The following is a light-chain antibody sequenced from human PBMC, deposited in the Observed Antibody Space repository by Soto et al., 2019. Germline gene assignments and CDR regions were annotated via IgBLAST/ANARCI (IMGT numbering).Light chain of an antibody. J-gene: IGKJ5*01. V-gene: IGKV3-11*01. CDR1: QSVSSY. CDR2: DAS. Sequence: EIVLTQSPATLSLSPGERATLSCRASQSVSSYLAWYQQKPGQAPRLLIYDASNRATGIPARFSGSGSGTDFTLTISSLEPEDAAVYYCQQYGGSPITFGQGTRLEIK. CDR3: QQYGGSPIT.